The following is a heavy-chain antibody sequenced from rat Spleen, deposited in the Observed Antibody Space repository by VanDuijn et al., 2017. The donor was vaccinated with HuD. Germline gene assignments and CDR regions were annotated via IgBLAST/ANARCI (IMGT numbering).Heavy chain of an antibody. CDR2: ISTGGVNT. Sequence: EVQLVESGGGLVQPGRSLKLSCVASGFTFNNYWMTWIRQAPGNGLEWVASISTGGVNTYNRDSVKGRFTISRDNAKSTLYLQMDSLRSEDTATYYCARDYSNYFPYWYFDFWGPGTMVTVSS. CDR3: ARDYSNYFPYWYFDF. D-gene: IGHD1-2*01. CDR1: GFTFNNYW. V-gene: IGHV5-31*01. J-gene: IGHJ1*01.